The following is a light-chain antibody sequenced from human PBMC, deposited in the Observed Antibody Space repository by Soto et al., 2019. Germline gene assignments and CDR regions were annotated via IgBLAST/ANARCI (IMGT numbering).Light chain of an antibody. CDR3: QRYGTSLQT. V-gene: IGKV3-20*01. Sequence: EIVLTQSPGTLSLSPGERATLSCRASQSVISSSSAYYQQTPRQAPRLLNYGAYSGATGIPDWSSGGGSGTFFTITISLVEAEDVAVYYRQRYGTSLQTFGQGTKVDI. J-gene: IGKJ1*01. CDR2: GAY. CDR1: QSVISSS.